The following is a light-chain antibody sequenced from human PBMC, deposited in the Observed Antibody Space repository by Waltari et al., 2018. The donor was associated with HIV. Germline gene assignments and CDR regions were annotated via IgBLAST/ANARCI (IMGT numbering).Light chain of an antibody. V-gene: IGLV1-44*01. CDR1: ASNIGGNT. CDR3: ATWDDGLSGWV. J-gene: IGLJ3*02. CDR2: NND. Sequence: QSVVTQPPSASGTPGQRVTMSCSGSASNIGGNTVNWYQHLPQPAPKLFIYNNDGRTSGVPDRFSASKTGTATYLDISGLQSEDEADYYCATWDDGLSGWVFGGGTKLTVL.